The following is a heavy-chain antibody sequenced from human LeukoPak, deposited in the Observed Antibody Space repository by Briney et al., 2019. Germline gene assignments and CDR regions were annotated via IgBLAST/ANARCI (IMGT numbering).Heavy chain of an antibody. CDR2: IYHSGST. V-gene: IGHV4-30-2*01. CDR1: GGSISSGGYY. Sequence: SETLSLTCTVSGGSISSGGYYWSWIRQPPGKGLEWIGYIYHSGSTYYNPSLKSRVTISVDRSKNQFSLKLSSVTAADTAVYYCAACSVPVKYGVDYWGQGTLVTVSS. D-gene: IGHD2-15*01. J-gene: IGHJ4*02. CDR3: AACSVPVKYGVDY.